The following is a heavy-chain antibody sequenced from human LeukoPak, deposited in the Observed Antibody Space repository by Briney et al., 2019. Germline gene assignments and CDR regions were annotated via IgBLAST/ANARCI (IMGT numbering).Heavy chain of an antibody. Sequence: GSLRLSCAASGFTFSDHFLGWVRQAPGKGLEWIGSIFYSGSTYYNPSLMSRVTISVDTSKNQFSLKLSSVTAADTAMYYCARQRSSEFDYWGQGTLVTVSS. V-gene: IGHV4-39*01. J-gene: IGHJ4*02. CDR2: IFYSGST. D-gene: IGHD6-25*01. CDR3: ARQRSSEFDY. CDR1: GFTFSDHF.